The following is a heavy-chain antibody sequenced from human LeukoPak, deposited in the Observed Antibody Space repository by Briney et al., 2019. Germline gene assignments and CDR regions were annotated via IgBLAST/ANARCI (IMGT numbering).Heavy chain of an antibody. V-gene: IGHV4-59*01. CDR1: GGSISSYY. D-gene: IGHD2-15*01. CDR3: ARVVVAAFDY. J-gene: IGHJ4*02. CDR2: IYYSGST. Sequence: KPSETLSLTCTVSGGSISSYYWSWIRQPPGKGLEWIGYIYYSGSTNYNPSLKSRVTISVDTSKNQFSLKLSSVTAADTAVYYCARVVVAAFDYWGQGTLVTVSS.